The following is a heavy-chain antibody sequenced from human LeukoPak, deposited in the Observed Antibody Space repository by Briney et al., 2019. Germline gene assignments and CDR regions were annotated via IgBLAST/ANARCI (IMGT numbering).Heavy chain of an antibody. CDR1: GYSFTSYW. CDR3: ARHRDCSGGSCPNWFDP. J-gene: IGHJ5*02. D-gene: IGHD2-15*01. CDR2: IYPGDSDT. V-gene: IGHV5-51*01. Sequence: GESLKISCKGSGYSFTSYWIGWVRQMPGKGLEWMGIIYPGDSDTRYSPSFQGQVIISADKSISTAYLQWSSLKASGTAMYYCARHRDCSGGSCPNWFDPWGQGTLVTVSS.